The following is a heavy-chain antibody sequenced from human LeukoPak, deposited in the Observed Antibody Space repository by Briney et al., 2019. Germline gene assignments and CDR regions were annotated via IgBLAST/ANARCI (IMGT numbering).Heavy chain of an antibody. V-gene: IGHV4-59*01. CDR3: ARFIGSGSLFDY. CDR1: GLTFSSYG. CDR2: VYYRGST. D-gene: IGHD3-10*01. Sequence: LSCAASGLTFSSYGMHWIRQPPGKGLEWIGYVYYRGSTNYNPSLKSRVTISLDTSKKQFSLKLSSVTAADTAVYYCARFIGSGSLFDYWGQGTLVTVSS. J-gene: IGHJ4*02.